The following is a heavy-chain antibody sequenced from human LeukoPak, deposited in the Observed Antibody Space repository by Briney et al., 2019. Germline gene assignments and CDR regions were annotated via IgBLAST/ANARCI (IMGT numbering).Heavy chain of an antibody. V-gene: IGHV4-34*01. J-gene: IGHJ3*02. Sequence: SETLPLTCAVYGGSFSGYYWSWIRQPPGKGLEWIGEINHSGSTNYNPSLKSRVTISVDTSKNQFSLKLSSVTAADTAVYYCARSCSGGSCYSNAFDIWGQGTMVTVSS. CDR2: INHSGST. D-gene: IGHD2-15*01. CDR3: ARSCSGGSCYSNAFDI. CDR1: GGSFSGYY.